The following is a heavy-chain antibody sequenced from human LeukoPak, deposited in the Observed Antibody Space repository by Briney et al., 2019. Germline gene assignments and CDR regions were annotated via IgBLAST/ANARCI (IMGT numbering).Heavy chain of an antibody. Sequence: PGRSLRLSCAASGFTFSSYGVHWVRQAPGKGLEWVAFISYAGSNKYYADSVKGRFTISRDNSKNTLYLQMNSLRPEDTAVYYCAKDRVSYTMVASFDYWGQGTLVTVSS. D-gene: IGHD3-16*01. CDR3: AKDRVSYTMVASFDY. CDR2: ISYAGSNK. J-gene: IGHJ4*02. V-gene: IGHV3-30*18. CDR1: GFTFSSYG.